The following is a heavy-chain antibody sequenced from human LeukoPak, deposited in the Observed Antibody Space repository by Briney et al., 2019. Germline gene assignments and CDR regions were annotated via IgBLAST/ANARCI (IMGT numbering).Heavy chain of an antibody. J-gene: IGHJ6*02. Sequence: PSETLSLTCAVYGGSFSGYYWSWIRQPPGKGLGWVGEINHSGSTNYNPSLKSQVPIPVQTPKNQFSLQLSSVTAADTAVYYCARGRDCGDRRYYYGMDVWGQGTTVTVSS. CDR1: GGSFSGYY. D-gene: IGHD4-17*01. V-gene: IGHV4-34*01. CDR3: ARGRDCGDRRYYYGMDV. CDR2: INHSGST.